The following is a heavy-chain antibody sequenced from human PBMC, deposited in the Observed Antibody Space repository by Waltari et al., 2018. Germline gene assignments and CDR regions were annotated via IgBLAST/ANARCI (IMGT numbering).Heavy chain of an antibody. CDR3: AREINWNDGGRFFDS. V-gene: IGHV3-74*01. CDR1: GFTFSSSL. CDR2: INSDGSST. J-gene: IGHJ4*02. D-gene: IGHD1-20*01. Sequence: EVQLVESGGGLVQPGGSLRPPCTASGFTFSSSLMPWVRQAPGKGSVWVSRINSDGSSTIYADSVKGRFTISRDNAKNTLYLQMNSLRAEDTAVYYCAREINWNDGGRFFDSWGQGTLVTVSS.